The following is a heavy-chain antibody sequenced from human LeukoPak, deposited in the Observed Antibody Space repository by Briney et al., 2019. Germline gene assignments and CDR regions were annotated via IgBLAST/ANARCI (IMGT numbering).Heavy chain of an antibody. CDR1: GYTFTSYD. CDR3: ARDQYRWQWNEGKYGMDV. J-gene: IGHJ6*02. V-gene: IGHV1-8*01. D-gene: IGHD6-19*01. CDR2: MNPKSGNT. Sequence: ASVKVSCTASGYTFTSYDINWVRQATGQGLEWMGWMNPKSGNTGYAQKFQGRVTMTRSTSVSTAYMELSSLRSEDTAVYYCARDQYRWQWNEGKYGMDVWGQGTTVTVSS.